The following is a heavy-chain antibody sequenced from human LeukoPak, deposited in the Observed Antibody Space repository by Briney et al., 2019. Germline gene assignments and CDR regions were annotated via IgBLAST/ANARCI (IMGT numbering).Heavy chain of an antibody. J-gene: IGHJ4*02. CDR2: ISSSSSYI. Sequence: GGSLRLSCAASGFTFSSYSMNWVREALGEGLEWVSYISSSSSYIYYADSVKGRFTISRENAKNSLYLQMNSLRAEDTAVYYWARYSAAGFDYWGQGTLVTVSS. CDR1: GFTFSSYS. D-gene: IGHD2-21*01. CDR3: ARYSAAGFDY. V-gene: IGHV3-21*01.